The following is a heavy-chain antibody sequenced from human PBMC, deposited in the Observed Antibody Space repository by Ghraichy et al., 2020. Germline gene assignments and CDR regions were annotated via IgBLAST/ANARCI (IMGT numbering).Heavy chain of an antibody. CDR2: IYSGGST. V-gene: IGHV3-53*01. CDR3: ARSRSGWYPIFDY. D-gene: IGHD6-19*01. Sequence: GGSLRLSCVVSGFTVSSKFMSWVRQAPGKGLEWVSVIYSGGSTYYADSVKGRFTISRDNSKNTLFLQMNSLRAEDTAVYYCARSRSGWYPIFDYWGQGTLVTVSS. CDR1: GFTVSSKF. J-gene: IGHJ4*02.